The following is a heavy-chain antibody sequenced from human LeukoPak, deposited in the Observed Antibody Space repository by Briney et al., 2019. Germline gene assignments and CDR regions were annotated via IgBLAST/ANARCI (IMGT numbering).Heavy chain of an antibody. J-gene: IGHJ3*02. D-gene: IGHD3-3*01. CDR1: GYTFTSYG. CDR2: ISAYNGNT. CDR3: ARGLYYDFWSGYYTRQLNDAFDI. V-gene: IGHV1-18*01. Sequence: GASVTVSCKASGYTFTSYGISWVRQAPGQGLEWMGWISAYNGNTNYAQKLQGRVTMTTDTSTSTAYMELRSLRSDDTAVYYCARGLYYDFWSGYYTRQLNDAFDIWGQGTMVTVSS.